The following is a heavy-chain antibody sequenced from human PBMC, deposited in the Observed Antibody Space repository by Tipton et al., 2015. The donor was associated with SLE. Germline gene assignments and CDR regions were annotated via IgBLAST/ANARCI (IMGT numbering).Heavy chain of an antibody. D-gene: IGHD2-2*01. CDR1: GGSISSYY. Sequence: TLSLTCTVSGGSISSYYWSWIRQPPGEGLEWIGYIYYSGSTNYNPSLKSRVTISVDTSKNQFSLKLSSVTAADTAVYYCARDYGYCSSTSCYPWYFHLWGRGTLVTVSS. J-gene: IGHJ2*01. V-gene: IGHV4-59*01. CDR3: ARDYGYCSSTSCYPWYFHL. CDR2: IYYSGST.